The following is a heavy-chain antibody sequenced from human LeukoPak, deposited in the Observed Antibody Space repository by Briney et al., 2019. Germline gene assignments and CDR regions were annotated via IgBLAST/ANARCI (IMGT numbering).Heavy chain of an antibody. D-gene: IGHD3-10*01. CDR1: GITFSNSW. V-gene: IGHV3-7*01. CDR3: ARGGGSGSYYKRELDY. CDR2: IKEDGSEK. J-gene: IGHJ4*02. Sequence: GGSLRLSCAASGITFSNSWMCWVRLAPGKGLEWVANIKEDGSEKYYVNSVKGRFTISRDNAKNSLYLQMNSLRAEDTAVYYCARGGGSGSYYKRELDYWGQGTLVTVSS.